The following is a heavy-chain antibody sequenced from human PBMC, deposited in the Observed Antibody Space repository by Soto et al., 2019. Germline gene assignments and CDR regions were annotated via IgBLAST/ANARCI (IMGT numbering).Heavy chain of an antibody. Sequence: QVQLQESGPGLVKPSGTLSLTCAVSGGSISSSNWWSWVRQPPGKGLEWIGEIYHSGSTNYNPSLKSRVTIPVDKSKNQFSLKLSSVTAADTAVYYCARDQGSCSGGSCYSIPRYYYGMDVWGQGTTVTVSS. J-gene: IGHJ6*02. D-gene: IGHD2-15*01. V-gene: IGHV4-4*02. CDR3: ARDQGSCSGGSCYSIPRYYYGMDV. CDR1: GGSISSSNW. CDR2: IYHSGST.